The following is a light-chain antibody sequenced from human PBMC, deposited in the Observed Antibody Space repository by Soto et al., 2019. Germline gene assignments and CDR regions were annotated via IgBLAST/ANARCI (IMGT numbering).Light chain of an antibody. Sequence: EIVLTPSPATMSLSPGERATLSCRASQSIDTYLAWYQQKPGQAPRLLIYDASNRATGIPARFSGSGSGTDFTLTISSLEAEDFAVYYCQQRSVWVTFGGGTRVEIK. CDR2: DAS. V-gene: IGKV3-11*01. CDR3: QQRSVWVT. CDR1: QSIDTY. J-gene: IGKJ4*01.